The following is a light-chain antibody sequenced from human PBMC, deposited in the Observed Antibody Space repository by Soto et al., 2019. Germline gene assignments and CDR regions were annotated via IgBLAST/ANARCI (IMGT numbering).Light chain of an antibody. Sequence: DIQMTQSPSSLSASVGDRVTITCRASQSISAYLNWYQRKPGKAPKVLISATSTLQSGVPSRFRGSGSGADFTLTISSLQPEDFATYYCQQSYSTPYTFGQGTKLEIK. CDR1: QSISAY. CDR3: QQSYSTPYT. V-gene: IGKV1-39*01. CDR2: ATS. J-gene: IGKJ2*01.